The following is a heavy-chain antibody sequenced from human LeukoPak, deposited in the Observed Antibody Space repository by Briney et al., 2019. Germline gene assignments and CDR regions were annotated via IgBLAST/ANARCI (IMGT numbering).Heavy chain of an antibody. CDR3: ATLRDIDDY. D-gene: IGHD5-12*01. Sequence: ASVKVSCKASVYTFTSYYMHWVRQAPGQGLEWMGIINPSGGSTSYAQKFQGRVAMTRDMSTSTVYMELSSLRSEDTAVYYCATLRDIDDYWGQGTLVTVSS. CDR2: INPSGGST. V-gene: IGHV1-46*01. CDR1: VYTFTSYY. J-gene: IGHJ4*02.